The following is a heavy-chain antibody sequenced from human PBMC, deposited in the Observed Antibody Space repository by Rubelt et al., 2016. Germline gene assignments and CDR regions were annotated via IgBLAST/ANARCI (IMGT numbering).Heavy chain of an antibody. Sequence: QLQLQESGPGLVKPSETLSLTCTVSGGSISISSYYWGWIRQPPGKGLEWIGSIYYSGRTYYNPSLKSRVTISVETPKNQFTRKLGSGTAADTAVYYCARAYYYGSGSYFPVDYWGQGTLVTVSS. CDR1: GGSISISSYY. D-gene: IGHD3-10*01. CDR3: ARAYYYGSGSYFPVDY. J-gene: IGHJ4*02. V-gene: IGHV4-39*01. CDR2: IYYSGRT.